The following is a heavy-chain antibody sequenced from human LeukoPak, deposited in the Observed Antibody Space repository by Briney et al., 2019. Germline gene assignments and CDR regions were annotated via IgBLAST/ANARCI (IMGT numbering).Heavy chain of an antibody. D-gene: IGHD4-17*01. J-gene: IGHJ4*02. Sequence: GASVKVSCKVSGYTLTKLYMHWVRQAPGQGLEWMGWINPNSGGTKYAQKFQGRVTMTRDTSISTAYMELSRLRSDDTAVYYCAREGYFGDYANDYWGQGTLVTVSS. CDR2: INPNSGGT. V-gene: IGHV1-2*02. CDR1: GYTLTKLY. CDR3: AREGYFGDYANDY.